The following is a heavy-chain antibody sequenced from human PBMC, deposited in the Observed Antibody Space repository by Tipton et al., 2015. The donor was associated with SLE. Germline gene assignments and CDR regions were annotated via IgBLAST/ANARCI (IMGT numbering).Heavy chain of an antibody. CDR1: GVSISSSY. CDR2: IYTSGAT. Sequence: TLSLTCNVSGVSISSSYWSWIRQPAGKGLEWIGRIYTSGATDDNPSLKSRVTMSVDMSKNQIFLKLNSVTAADTGIYYCARGREWNWSPYYMDVWGKGTTVTVSS. J-gene: IGHJ6*03. CDR3: ARGREWNWSPYYMDV. D-gene: IGHD1-7*01. V-gene: IGHV4-4*07.